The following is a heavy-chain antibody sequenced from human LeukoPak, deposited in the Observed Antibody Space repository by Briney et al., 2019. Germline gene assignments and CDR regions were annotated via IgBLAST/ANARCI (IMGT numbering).Heavy chain of an antibody. Sequence: SETLSLTCTVSGGSISSGSYYWSWIRRPAGKGLEWIGRIYTSGSTNYNPSLKSRVTISVDTSKNQFSLKLSSVTAADTAVYYCARSPLGSWLFFDYWGQGTLVTVSS. CDR3: ARSPLGSWLFFDY. CDR1: GGSISSGSYY. CDR2: IYTSGST. D-gene: IGHD6-13*01. J-gene: IGHJ4*02. V-gene: IGHV4-61*02.